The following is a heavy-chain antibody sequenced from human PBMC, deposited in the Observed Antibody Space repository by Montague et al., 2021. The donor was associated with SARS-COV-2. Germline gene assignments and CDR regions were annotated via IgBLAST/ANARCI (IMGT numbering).Heavy chain of an antibody. D-gene: IGHD6-13*01. Sequence: SETLSLTCTVSGGSISSSSYYWGWIRQPPGKGLEWIGRISYSGSTYYNPSLKSRVTISVDTSKNQFSLKLSSVTAADTAVYYCARVWRRQLVRLSGMDDWGQGTPVTVSS. CDR3: ARVWRRQLVRLSGMDD. CDR2: ISYSGST. J-gene: IGHJ6*02. V-gene: IGHV4-39*07. CDR1: GGSISSSSYY.